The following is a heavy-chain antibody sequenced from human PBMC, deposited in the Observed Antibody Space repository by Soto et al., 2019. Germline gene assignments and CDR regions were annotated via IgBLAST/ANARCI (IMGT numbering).Heavy chain of an antibody. D-gene: IGHD3-3*01. CDR2: IDNSGST. Sequence: SETLSLTCTVSGGSISNYFCNCIRQPAGKGLEWIGRIDNSGSTNYNPSLKSRITMSADTSRNQFYLKLNSVTAADTAVYYCARGGQDFRSGPFDYWGQGALVTVSS. V-gene: IGHV4-4*07. J-gene: IGHJ4*02. CDR1: GGSISNYF. CDR3: ARGGQDFRSGPFDY.